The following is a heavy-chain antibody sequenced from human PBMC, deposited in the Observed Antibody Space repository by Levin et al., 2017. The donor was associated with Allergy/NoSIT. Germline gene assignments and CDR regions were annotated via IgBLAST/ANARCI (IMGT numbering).Heavy chain of an antibody. CDR1: GFTFSSYW. V-gene: IGHV3-7*01. J-gene: IGHJ5*02. D-gene: IGHD5-24*01. CDR3: ARGDGYMNVRGWIDR. Sequence: GGSLRLSCAASGFTFSSYWMTWVRQAPGKGLEWVANIKQDGSEKYYVDSVKGRFTISRDNAKNSMYLQMNSLSAEDTALYYCARGDGYMNVRGWIDRWGQGTLVTVSS. CDR2: IKQDGSEK.